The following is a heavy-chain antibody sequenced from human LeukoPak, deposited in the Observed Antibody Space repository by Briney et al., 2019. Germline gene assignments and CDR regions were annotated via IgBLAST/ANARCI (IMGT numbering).Heavy chain of an antibody. CDR2: IKSSNT. CDR3: ARVPDWTYVPDY. V-gene: IGHV4-61*02. CDR1: GGSISSDRFY. Sequence: PSETLSLTCTVSGGSISSDRFYWTWLRPPAGKGLEWIGRIKSSNTNYNPSLKSRVSISLDTSTNQFSLKLSSLTAADTAVYYCARVPDWTYVPDYWGQGTLVTVSS. D-gene: IGHD3-16*01. J-gene: IGHJ4*02.